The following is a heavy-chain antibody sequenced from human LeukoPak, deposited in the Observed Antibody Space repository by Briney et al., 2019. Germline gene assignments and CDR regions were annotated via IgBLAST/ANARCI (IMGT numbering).Heavy chain of an antibody. CDR2: IYSGGST. CDR3: AREDTGGLDY. D-gene: IGHD2-8*02. V-gene: IGHV3-53*01. CDR1: GFTVSSNY. J-gene: IGHJ4*02. Sequence: GGSLRLSCTASGFTVSSNYMSWVRQAPGKGLEWVSVIYSGGSTKYADSVKGRFTISRDNSKNTLYLQMNSLRAGDTAVYYCAREDTGGLDYWGQGILVTVSP.